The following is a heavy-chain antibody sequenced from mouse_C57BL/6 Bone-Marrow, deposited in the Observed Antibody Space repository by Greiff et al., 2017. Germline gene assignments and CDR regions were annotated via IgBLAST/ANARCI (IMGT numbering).Heavy chain of an antibody. CDR3: TTNYLAWFAY. Sequence: VQLKQSGAELVRPGASVKLSCTASGFNIKDDYMHWVKQRPEQGLEWIGWIDPENGDTEYASKFQGKATITADTSSNTAYLQLSSLTSEDTAVYYCTTNYLAWFAYWGQGTLVTVSA. CDR1: GFNIKDDY. V-gene: IGHV14-4*01. J-gene: IGHJ3*01. D-gene: IGHD5-5*01. CDR2: IDPENGDT.